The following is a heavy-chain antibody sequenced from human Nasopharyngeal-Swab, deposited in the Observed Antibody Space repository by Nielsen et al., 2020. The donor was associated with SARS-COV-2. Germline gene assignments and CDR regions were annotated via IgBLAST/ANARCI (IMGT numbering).Heavy chain of an antibody. D-gene: IGHD6-13*01. CDR3: ARGRSASWSALDV. CDR1: GYTFTGYY. CDR2: INPNSGGT. V-gene: IGHV1-2*04. Sequence: ASVKVSCKASGYTFTGYYIHWVRQAPGQGLEWMGWINPNSGGTNYAQKFQGWVTMTRDTSISTAYMELSRLKSDDTAMYYCARGRSASWSALDVWGKGTTVTVSS. J-gene: IGHJ6*04.